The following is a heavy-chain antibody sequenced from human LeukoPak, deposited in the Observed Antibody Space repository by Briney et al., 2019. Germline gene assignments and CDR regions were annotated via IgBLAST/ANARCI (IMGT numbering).Heavy chain of an antibody. CDR2: INHSGST. V-gene: IGHV4-34*01. CDR1: GGSFSGHY. J-gene: IGHJ2*01. CDR3: ARDYDSSGLRYFDL. D-gene: IGHD3-22*01. Sequence: SETLSLTCAVYGGSFSGHYWTWIRQPPGKGLEWIGEINHSGSTTYNPSLNSRVTISVDTSKNQFSLRLSSVTAADTAVYYCARDYDSSGLRYFDLWGRGTLVTVSS.